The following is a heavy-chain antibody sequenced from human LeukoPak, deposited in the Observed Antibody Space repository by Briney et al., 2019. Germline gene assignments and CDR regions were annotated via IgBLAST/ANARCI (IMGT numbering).Heavy chain of an antibody. CDR2: ISGSDGST. V-gene: IGHV3-23*01. CDR1: GFTFSSYA. Sequence: HPGGSLRLSCAASGFTFSSYAMSWVRQAPGKGLEWVSGISGSDGSTNYADSVKGRFTISRENSKNTLYLQMNSLRAEDTAVYYCARDFSSSSTVYYYYYMDVWGKGTTVTVSS. J-gene: IGHJ6*03. CDR3: ARDFSSSSTVYYYYYMDV. D-gene: IGHD6-6*01.